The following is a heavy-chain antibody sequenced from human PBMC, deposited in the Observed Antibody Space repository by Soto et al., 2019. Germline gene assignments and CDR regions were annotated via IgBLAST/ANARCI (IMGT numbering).Heavy chain of an antibody. CDR3: ATRHSSPSYDF. J-gene: IGHJ4*02. D-gene: IGHD6-6*01. CDR1: GYRFTDHW. CDR2: IYPGDSDV. V-gene: IGHV5-51*01. Sequence: PGESLKISCKGSGYRFTDHWIGWVRQMPGKGLEWMGVIYPGDSDVRITPSFQGQVTTSVDKSINTAYLQWSSLKASDTAFYYCATRHSSPSYDFWGQGTLVTVSS.